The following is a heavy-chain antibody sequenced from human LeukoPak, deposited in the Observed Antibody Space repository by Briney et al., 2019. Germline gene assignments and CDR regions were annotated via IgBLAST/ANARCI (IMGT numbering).Heavy chain of an antibody. CDR1: GFTFSSYW. D-gene: IGHD3-16*01. J-gene: IGHJ5*01. V-gene: IGHV3-74*01. CDR2: INSDGSTT. CDR3: VRSWGTGWFVS. Sequence: PGGSLRLSCAASGFTFSSYWMNWVRQAPGKGPVWVSHINSDGSTTNYADSVKGRFTISRDNANNTLSLQMNSLRAEDTAVYYCVRSWGTGWFVSWGQGTLVTVSS.